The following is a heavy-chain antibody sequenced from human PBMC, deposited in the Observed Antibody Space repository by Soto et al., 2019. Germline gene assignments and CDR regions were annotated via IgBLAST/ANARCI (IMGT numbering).Heavy chain of an antibody. CDR2: ISGSGGST. D-gene: IGHD2-15*01. CDR1: GFTFSSYA. V-gene: IGHV3-23*01. CDR3: AKAFCSGGSCYSLLAYYYYMDV. J-gene: IGHJ6*03. Sequence: GGSLRLSCAASGFTFSSYAMSWVRQAPGKGLEWVSAISGSGGSTYYADSVKGRFTISRDNSKNTLYLQMNSLRAEDTAVYYCAKAFCSGGSCYSLLAYYYYMDVWGKGTTVTVSS.